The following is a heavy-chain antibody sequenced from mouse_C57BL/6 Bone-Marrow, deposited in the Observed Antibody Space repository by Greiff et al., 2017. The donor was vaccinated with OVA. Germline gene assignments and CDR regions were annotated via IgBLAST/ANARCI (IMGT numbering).Heavy chain of an antibody. CDR3: ASAVFAY. Sequence: VQLQQSGAELVKPGASVKLSCKASGYTFTNYWMQWVKQRPGQGLEWIGEIDPSDSYTNYNQKFKGKATLTVDKSSSTAYMQLSSLTSEDSAVYYCASAVFAYWGQGTLVTVSA. V-gene: IGHV1-50*01. CDR2: IDPSDSYT. J-gene: IGHJ3*01. CDR1: GYTFTNYW.